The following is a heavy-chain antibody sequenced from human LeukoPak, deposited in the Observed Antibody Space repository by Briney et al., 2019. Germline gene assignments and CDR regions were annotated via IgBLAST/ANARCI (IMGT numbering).Heavy chain of an antibody. CDR2: IYPGDSDT. CDR1: GYSFTSYW. Sequence: GESLKISCKGSGYSFTSYWIGWVRQMPGKGLEWMGIIYPGDSDTRYSPSFQGQVTISADKSISTAYLQWSSLKASDTAMYYCATGGAITMVRGVGFDYWGQGTLVTVSS. D-gene: IGHD3-10*01. J-gene: IGHJ4*02. V-gene: IGHV5-51*01. CDR3: ATGGAITMVRGVGFDY.